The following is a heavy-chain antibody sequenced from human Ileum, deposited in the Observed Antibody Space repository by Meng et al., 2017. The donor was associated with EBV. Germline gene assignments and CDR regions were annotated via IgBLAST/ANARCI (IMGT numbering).Heavy chain of an antibody. V-gene: IGHV1-18*01. CDR3: ARKPTSAALDY. J-gene: IGHJ4*02. CDR1: GFTFTNYG. D-gene: IGHD6-13*01. Sequence: HVHVLESGAEVTTPGASVKVSCKASGFTFTNYGFTWVRQAPGQGLEWMGWISANNGDRHYAQKFQDRVTLTTDGYTPTVYMELRSLRSDDTAVYFCARKPTSAALDYWGQGTLVTVSS. CDR2: ISANNGDR.